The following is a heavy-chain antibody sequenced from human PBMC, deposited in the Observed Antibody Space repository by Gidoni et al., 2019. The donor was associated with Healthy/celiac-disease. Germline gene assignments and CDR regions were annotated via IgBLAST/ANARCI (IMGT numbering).Heavy chain of an antibody. CDR1: GGSISSSSYY. V-gene: IGHV4-39*01. D-gene: IGHD1-26*01. CDR2: IYYSGST. Sequence: QLQLQESGPGLVKPSETLSLTCTVSGGSISSSSYYWGWIRQPPGKGLEWIGSIYYSGSTYYNPSLKSRVTISVDTSKNQFSLKLSSVTAADTAVYYCARQGSGSYGGVDYWGQGTLVTVSS. CDR3: ARQGSGSYGGVDY. J-gene: IGHJ4*02.